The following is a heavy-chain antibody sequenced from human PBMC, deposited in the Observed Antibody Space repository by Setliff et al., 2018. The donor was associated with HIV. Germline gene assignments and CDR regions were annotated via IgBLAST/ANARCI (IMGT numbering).Heavy chain of an antibody. D-gene: IGHD2-2*01. J-gene: IGHJ6*02. Sequence: ASVKVSCKASGYTFTSYYMHWVRQAPGQGLEWMGIINPSGGSTSYAQKFQGRVTMTRDTSTGTVYMELSSLRSEDTAVYYCARGLGYCSSTSCSVGYYGMDVWGQGTTVTVSS. CDR1: GYTFTSYY. CDR2: INPSGGST. V-gene: IGHV1-46*01. CDR3: ARGLGYCSSTSCSVGYYGMDV.